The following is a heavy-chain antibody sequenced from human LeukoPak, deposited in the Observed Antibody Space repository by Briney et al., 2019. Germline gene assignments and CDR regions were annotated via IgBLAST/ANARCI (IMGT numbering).Heavy chain of an antibody. J-gene: IGHJ5*02. CDR3: ARKSIGRNTWFDP. CDR2: TYFRSQWYS. Sequence: SQTLSLTCAVSGDSVSTNNAAWNWTRHSPSRGLVWLGWTYFRSQWYSDYAVSVKSRITINPDPSRNHFSLQLNSVTPEDTAVYYCARKSIGRNTWFDPWGQGILVTVSS. V-gene: IGHV6-1*01. D-gene: IGHD1-14*01. CDR1: GDSVSTNNAA.